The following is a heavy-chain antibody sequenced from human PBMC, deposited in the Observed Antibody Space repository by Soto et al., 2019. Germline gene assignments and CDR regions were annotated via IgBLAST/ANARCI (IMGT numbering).Heavy chain of an antibody. D-gene: IGHD6-19*01. CDR2: VVPHSGTA. CDR1: GATFNFYA. J-gene: IGHJ4*01. CDR3: ARHPGQWLYYCDY. V-gene: IGHV1-69*13. Sequence: GASVKVSCKSSGATFNFYAISWVRQATGEGLEWMGGVVPHSGTATYARKFQGRLTVTADESSSTAYMDLSSLTSEDTAIYYCARHPGQWLYYCDYWGQGTLVAFSS.